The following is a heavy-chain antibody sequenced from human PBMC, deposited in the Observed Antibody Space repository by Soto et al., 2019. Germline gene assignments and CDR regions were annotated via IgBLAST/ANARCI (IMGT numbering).Heavy chain of an antibody. J-gene: IGHJ4*03. CDR1: GFSFSNYP. V-gene: IGHV3-23*01. CDR3: VREASGWYSSGSFDF. Sequence: GGSLRLPCAASGFSFSNYPMNWVRQAPGKGLEWVSVISGSGGSASYADSVHRRFTISRDNPNTTLYLQMNSLRAEETAIYSSVREASGWYSSGSFDFWARGTLVTVSS. CDR2: ISGSGGSA. D-gene: IGHD6-19*01.